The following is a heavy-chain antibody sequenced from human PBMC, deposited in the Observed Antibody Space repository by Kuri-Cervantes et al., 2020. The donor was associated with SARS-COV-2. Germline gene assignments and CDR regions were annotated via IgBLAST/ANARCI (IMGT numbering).Heavy chain of an antibody. J-gene: IGHJ4*02. V-gene: IGHV3-23*01. D-gene: IGHD4-17*01. CDR1: GFTFSSYA. CDR3: AKDDTGDYGPTYFDY. CDR2: ISGSGGSI. Sequence: GESLKISCAASGFTFSSYAMSWVRQAPGKGLEWVSAISGSGGSIYYADSVKGRFTISRDNSKNTLYLQMNSLRAEDTAVYYCAKDDTGDYGPTYFDYWGQGTLVTVSS.